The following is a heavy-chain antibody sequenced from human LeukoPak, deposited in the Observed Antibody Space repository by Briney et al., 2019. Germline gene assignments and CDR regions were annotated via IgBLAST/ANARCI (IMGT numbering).Heavy chain of an antibody. CDR2: IIPIFGTA. J-gene: IGHJ4*02. V-gene: IGHV1-69*06. Sequence: SVKVSCKASGGTFSSYAISWVRQAPGQGLEWMGGIIPIFGTANYAQKFQGRVTITADKSTSTAYMELSSLRSEDTAVYYCARMVGSIFGVVTYYFDYWGQGTLVTVSS. CDR3: ARMVGSIFGVVTYYFDY. CDR1: GGTFSSYA. D-gene: IGHD3-3*01.